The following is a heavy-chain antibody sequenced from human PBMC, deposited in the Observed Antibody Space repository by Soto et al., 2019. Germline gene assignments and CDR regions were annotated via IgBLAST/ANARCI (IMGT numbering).Heavy chain of an antibody. Sequence: SETLSLTCTVSGGSISSSSYYWGWIRQPPGKGLEWIGSIYYSGSTYYNPSLKSRVTISVDTSKNQFSLKLSSVTAADTAVYYCARRMVATSGSSDYFDYWGQGTLVTVSS. CDR1: GGSISSSSYY. J-gene: IGHJ4*02. CDR3: ARRMVATSGSSDYFDY. V-gene: IGHV4-39*01. D-gene: IGHD1-26*01. CDR2: IYYSGST.